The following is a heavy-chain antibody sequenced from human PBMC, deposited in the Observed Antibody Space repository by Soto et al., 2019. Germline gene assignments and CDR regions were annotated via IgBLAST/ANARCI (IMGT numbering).Heavy chain of an antibody. CDR3: ARDQKDIVVVPAAQYYYYYGMDV. V-gene: IGHV4-61*01. J-gene: IGHJ6*02. Sequence: SETLSLTCTVSGGSVSRGSYYWSWIRQPPGKGLEWIGYIYYSGSTNYDPSLKSRVTISVDTSKNQFSLKLSSVTAADTAVYYCARDQKDIVVVPAAQYYYYYGMDVWGQGTTVTVSS. CDR2: IYYSGST. D-gene: IGHD2-2*01. CDR1: GGSVSRGSYY.